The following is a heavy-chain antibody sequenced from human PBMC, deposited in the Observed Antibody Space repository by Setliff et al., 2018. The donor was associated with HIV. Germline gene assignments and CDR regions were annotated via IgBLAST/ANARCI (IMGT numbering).Heavy chain of an antibody. D-gene: IGHD3-10*01. V-gene: IGHV1-2*02. CDR3: AKGAGLGYYSSGSYGPDDI. CDR1: GYTFTGYY. Sequence: ASVKVSCKASGYTFTGYYLHWVRQAPGQGPEWMGWINTNSGGTNYAQVRDRVTISADESTSTAYMELSSLRSEDTAVYYCAKGAGLGYYSSGSYGPDDIWGQGTMVTVSS. J-gene: IGHJ3*02. CDR2: INTNSGGT.